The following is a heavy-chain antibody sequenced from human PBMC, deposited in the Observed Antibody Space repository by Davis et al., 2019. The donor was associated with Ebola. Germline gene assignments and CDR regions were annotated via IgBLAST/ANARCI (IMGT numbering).Heavy chain of an antibody. J-gene: IGHJ6*02. CDR2: INPNSGGT. V-gene: IGHV1-2*04. D-gene: IGHD6-13*01. CDR1: GYTFTGYY. CDR3: ARSEAAGTRYYYGMDV. Sequence: ASVKVSCKASGYTFTGYYMHWVRQAPGQGLEWMGWINPNSGGTNYAQKFQGWVTMTRDTSISTAYMELSRLRSDDTAVYYCARSEAAGTRYYYGMDVWGQGTTVTVSS.